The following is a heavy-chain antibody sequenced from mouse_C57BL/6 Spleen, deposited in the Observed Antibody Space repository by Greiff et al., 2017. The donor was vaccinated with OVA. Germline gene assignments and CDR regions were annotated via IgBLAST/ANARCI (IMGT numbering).Heavy chain of an antibody. CDR1: GYTFTSYW. V-gene: IGHV1-61*01. CDR3: ARLGTIVTLAY. Sequence: QVQLQQPGAELVRPGSSVKLSCKASGYTFTSYWMDWVKQRPGQGLEWIGNIYPSDSETHYNQKFKDKATLTVDKSSSTAYMQLSSLTSEDSAVYYCARLGTIVTLAYWGQGTTLTVSS. J-gene: IGHJ2*01. D-gene: IGHD2-5*01. CDR2: IYPSDSET.